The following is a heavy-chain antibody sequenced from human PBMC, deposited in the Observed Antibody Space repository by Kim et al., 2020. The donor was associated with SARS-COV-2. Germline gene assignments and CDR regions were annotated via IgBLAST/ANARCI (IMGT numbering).Heavy chain of an antibody. J-gene: IGHJ4*02. D-gene: IGHD1-26*01. CDR2: INHEGVT. CDR3: SRGYGSTWPTSNF. Sequence: SETLYLTCAVYGGTFSGYHWNWIRQPPGKGLEWVGEINHEGVTTYNSSLHSRVTISGDTSTNQLFLSLASVTAADTAVYYCSRGYGSTWPTSNFWGQGTLVTVSS. V-gene: IGHV4-34*01. CDR1: GGTFSGYH.